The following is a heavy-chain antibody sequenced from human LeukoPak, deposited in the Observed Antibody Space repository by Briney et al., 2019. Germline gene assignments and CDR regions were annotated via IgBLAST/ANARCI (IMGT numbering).Heavy chain of an antibody. CDR2: MNPNSGNT. D-gene: IGHD3-10*01. CDR3: ARGRDNYYGSGSYYNV. CDR1: GYTFTSYD. Sequence: ASVKVSCKASGYTFTSYDINWVRQATGQGLEWMGWMNPNSGNTGYAQKFQGRVTMTRNTSISTAYMELSSLRSEDTAVYYCARGRDNYYGSGSYYNVWGQGTLVTVSS. V-gene: IGHV1-8*01. J-gene: IGHJ4*02.